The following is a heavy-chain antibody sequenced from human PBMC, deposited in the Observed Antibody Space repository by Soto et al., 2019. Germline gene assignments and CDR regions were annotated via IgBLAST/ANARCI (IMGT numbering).Heavy chain of an antibody. CDR2: IYYSGST. D-gene: IGHD3-16*01. CDR1: GGSVSSGSYY. CDR3: GRGTRAYQPPHY. J-gene: IGHJ4*02. V-gene: IGHV4-61*01. Sequence: PSETLSLTCTVSGGSVSSGSYYWNWIRKPPGKGLEWIGYIYYSGSTNYNHSLKSRVTISVDTSKNQFSLRLNCVTAADPAVYYCGRGTRAYQPPHYLGPATLVTVS.